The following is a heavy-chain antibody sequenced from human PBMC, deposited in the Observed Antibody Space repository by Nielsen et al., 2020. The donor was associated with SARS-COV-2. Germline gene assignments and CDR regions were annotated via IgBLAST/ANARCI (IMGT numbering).Heavy chain of an antibody. D-gene: IGHD3-10*01. CDR3: ARGRGELLWFGELDWFDP. CDR1: GYTFTSYG. J-gene: IGHJ5*02. CDR2: ISAYNGNT. V-gene: IGHV1-18*01. Sequence: ASVKVSCKASGYTFTSYGISWVRQAPGQGLEWMGWISAYNGNTNYAQKLQGRVTMTTDTSTSTAYMELRSLRSDDTAVYYCARGRGELLWFGELDWFDPWGQGTLVTVSS.